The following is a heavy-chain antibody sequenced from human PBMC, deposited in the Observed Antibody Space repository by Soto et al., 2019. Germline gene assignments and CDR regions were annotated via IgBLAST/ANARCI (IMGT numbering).Heavy chain of an antibody. CDR2: ISYDGSNK. CDR1: GFTFSSYA. CDR3: ARRGPDLYYFDY. J-gene: IGHJ4*02. D-gene: IGHD3-10*01. Sequence: GGSLRLSCAASGFTFSSYAMHWVRQAPGKGLEWVAVISYDGSNKYYADSVKGRFTISRDNSKNTLYLQMNSLRAEDAAVYYCARRGPDLYYFDYWGQGTLVTVSS. V-gene: IGHV3-30-3*01.